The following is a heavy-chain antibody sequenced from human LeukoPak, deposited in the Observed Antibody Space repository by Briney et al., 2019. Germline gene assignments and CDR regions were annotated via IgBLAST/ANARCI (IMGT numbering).Heavy chain of an antibody. Sequence: GGSLRLSCAASGFTFSSFGMSWVRQAPGKGLEWVSGISGSGSYTYYADSVKGRFTISRDNSKNTVYLQMNSLRAEDTAVYYCAKAKEQWLVPSFDSWGQGTLVTVSS. CDR3: AKAKEQWLVPSFDS. V-gene: IGHV3-23*01. CDR2: ISGSGSYT. D-gene: IGHD6-19*01. J-gene: IGHJ4*02. CDR1: GFTFSSFG.